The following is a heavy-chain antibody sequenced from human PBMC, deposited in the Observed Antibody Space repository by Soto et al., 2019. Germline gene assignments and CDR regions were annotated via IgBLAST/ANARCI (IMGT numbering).Heavy chain of an antibody. D-gene: IGHD5-18*01. J-gene: IGHJ4*02. CDR1: GGSISSSSYY. V-gene: IGHV4-39*07. CDR2: IYYSGST. Sequence: ETLSLTCTVSGGSISSSSYYWGWIRQTPGKGLEWIGSIYYSGSTYYNPSLKSRVTISVDTSKNQFSLKLSSVTAADSAVYYCARGYGRNFDYWGQGTLVTVSS. CDR3: ARGYGRNFDY.